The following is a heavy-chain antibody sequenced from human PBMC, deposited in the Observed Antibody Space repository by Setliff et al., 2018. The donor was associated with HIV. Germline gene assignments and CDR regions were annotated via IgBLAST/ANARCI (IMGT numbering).Heavy chain of an antibody. CDR3: ARVYSSGWYEWYFDL. D-gene: IGHD6-19*01. CDR2: IYPGDSDT. CDR1: GYSFTSYW. Sequence: GESLKISCKGSGYSFTSYWIGWVRQMPGKGLEWMGMIYPGDSDTRYSPSFQGQVTISADKSISTAYLQWSSLKASDTAMYYCARVYSSGWYEWYFDLWGRGTLVTVSS. J-gene: IGHJ2*01. V-gene: IGHV5-51*01.